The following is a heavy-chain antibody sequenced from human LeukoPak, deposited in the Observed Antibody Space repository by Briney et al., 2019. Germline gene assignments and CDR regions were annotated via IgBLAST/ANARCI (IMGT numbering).Heavy chain of an antibody. CDR2: TYYRSKWYN. D-gene: IGHD6-19*01. Sequence: SQTLSLTCAISGDSVSSNSAAWNWIRQSPSRGLEWLGRTYYRSKWYNDYAVSVKSRITINPDTSKNQFSLQLNSVTPEDTAAYYCARQIAVAGTGWFDPWGQGTLVTVSS. J-gene: IGHJ5*02. CDR1: GDSVSSNSAA. CDR3: ARQIAVAGTGWFDP. V-gene: IGHV6-1*01.